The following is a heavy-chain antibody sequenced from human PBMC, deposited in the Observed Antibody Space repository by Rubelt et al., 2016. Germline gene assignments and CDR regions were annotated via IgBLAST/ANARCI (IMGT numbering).Heavy chain of an antibody. J-gene: IGHJ6*02. Sequence: QVQLVQSGAEVKKPGASVKVSCKASGYTFTSYAMHWVRQAPGQRLEWMGWINAGNGNTKYSQKVMVRLTITWDTSASRALMELSTPRSEDTAVYYCSRAPTTRDGMDVWGQGTTVTVSS. V-gene: IGHV1-3*01. CDR1: GYTFTSYA. CDR2: INAGNGNT. CDR3: SRAPTTRDGMDV. D-gene: IGHD1-1*01.